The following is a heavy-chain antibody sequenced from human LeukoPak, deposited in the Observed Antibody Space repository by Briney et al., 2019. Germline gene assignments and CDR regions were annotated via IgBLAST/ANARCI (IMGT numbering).Heavy chain of an antibody. CDR2: ISGSGGST. CDR1: GFTFSSYA. J-gene: IGHJ4*02. D-gene: IGHD6-13*01. V-gene: IGHV3-23*01. Sequence: PGGSLRLSRAASGFTFSSYAMSWVRQAPGKGLEWVSAISGSGGSTYYADSVKGRFTISRDNSKNTLYLQMNSLRAEDTAVYYCVKAGMGGYPMDADYWGQGTLVTVSS. CDR3: VKAGMGGYPMDADY.